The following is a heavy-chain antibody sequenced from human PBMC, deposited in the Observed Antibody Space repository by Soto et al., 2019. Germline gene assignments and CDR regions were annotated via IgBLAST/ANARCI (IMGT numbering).Heavy chain of an antibody. Sequence: QDQLVQSGAEVKKPGSSVKVSCKASGGTFSSHPFSWVRQAPGQGLEWMGRIIPALGTATYAQKFQGRVTITADESATPVYMELNSLRSEDTAVYYCARPDFGDYWYFDLWGRGTLVTVSS. D-gene: IGHD4-17*01. CDR3: ARPDFGDYWYFDL. J-gene: IGHJ2*01. CDR1: GGTFSSHP. V-gene: IGHV1-69*08. CDR2: IIPALGTA.